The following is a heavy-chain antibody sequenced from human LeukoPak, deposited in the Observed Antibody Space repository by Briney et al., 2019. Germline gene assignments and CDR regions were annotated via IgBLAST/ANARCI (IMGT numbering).Heavy chain of an antibody. D-gene: IGHD3-3*01. CDR3: ASSPGDDFWSGYYNGGVYYFDY. J-gene: IGHJ4*02. V-gene: IGHV3-21*01. CDR1: GFTFSSYS. CDR2: ISSSSSYI. Sequence: GGSLRLSCAASGFTFSSYSMNWVRQAPGKGLEWVSSISSSSSYIYYADSVKGRFTISRDNAKNSLYLQMNSLRAEDTAVYYCASSPGDDFWSGYYNGGVYYFDYWGQGTLVTVSS.